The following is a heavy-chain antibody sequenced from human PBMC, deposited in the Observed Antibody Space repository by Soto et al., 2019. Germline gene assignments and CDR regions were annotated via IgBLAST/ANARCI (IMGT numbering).Heavy chain of an antibody. CDR1: GFTFSSYA. J-gene: IGHJ4*02. CDR2: ISGSGGST. V-gene: IGHV3-23*01. D-gene: IGHD3-16*02. CDR3: ARTYRPPDKNYVWGSYRPYYFDY. Sequence: EVQLLESGGGLVQPGGSLRLSCAASGFTFSSYAMSWVRQAPGKGLEWVSAISGSGGSTYYADSVKGGFTISRDNSKNPLYLQMNSLRAEDTAVYYCARTYRPPDKNYVWGSYRPYYFDYWGQGTLVTVSS.